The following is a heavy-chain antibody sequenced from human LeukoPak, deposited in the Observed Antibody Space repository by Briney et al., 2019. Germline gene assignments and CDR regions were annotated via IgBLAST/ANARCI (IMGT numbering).Heavy chain of an antibody. CDR3: ARVTYQPRDTFDI. D-gene: IGHD2-21*01. J-gene: IGHJ3*02. Sequence: SETLSLTCSVSGGPIGGYYWSWIRQPPGKGLEWIGFVFYSGHTNYNPSLKSRVTIKVYTSKNQFSLKLTSVTAADTAVYYCARVTYQPRDTFDIWGQGTMVTVSS. CDR1: GGPIGGYY. V-gene: IGHV4-59*01. CDR2: VFYSGHT.